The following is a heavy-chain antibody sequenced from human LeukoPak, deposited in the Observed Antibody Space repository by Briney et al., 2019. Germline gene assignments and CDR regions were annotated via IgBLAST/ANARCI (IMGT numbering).Heavy chain of an antibody. D-gene: IGHD4-17*01. V-gene: IGHV1-8*01. CDR3: ARDRYGDSDAFDI. CDR2: MNPNSGNT. Sequence: ASVTVSCKASGYTFTSYDINWVRQAAGQGLEWMGWMNPNSGNTGYAQKFQGRVTMSRNTSISTAYMELSSLRSEDTAVYYCARDRYGDSDAFDIWGQGTMVTVSS. CDR1: GYTFTSYD. J-gene: IGHJ3*02.